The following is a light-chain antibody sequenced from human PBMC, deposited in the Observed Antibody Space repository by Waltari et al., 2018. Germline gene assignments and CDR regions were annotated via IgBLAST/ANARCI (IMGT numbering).Light chain of an antibody. V-gene: IGLV2-23*02. CDR2: AVT. CDR1: SSDIGSYNH. CDR3: CSYAGSFTVI. Sequence: QSALTQPASVAGSPGQSITISCTGASSDIGSYNHFSWYQQHPGNAPNLMIYAVTKRPSGVSNRFSGSKSGNTASLTISGLQAEDEADYYCCSYAGSFTVIFGGGTTLTVL. J-gene: IGLJ2*01.